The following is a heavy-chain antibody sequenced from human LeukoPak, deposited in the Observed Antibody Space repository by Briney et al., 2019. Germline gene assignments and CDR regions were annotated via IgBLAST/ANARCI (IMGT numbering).Heavy chain of an antibody. Sequence: PGGSLRLSCAASGFTFSNYGMHWVRQAPGKGLEWAALISYDGSNKYFADSVKGRFTISRDNSKNTLYLQMHSLRAEDTAVYYCAKDNVAAAGRYFDYWGQGTLVTVSS. V-gene: IGHV3-30*18. D-gene: IGHD6-13*01. CDR1: GFTFSNYG. J-gene: IGHJ4*02. CDR2: ISYDGSNK. CDR3: AKDNVAAAGRYFDY.